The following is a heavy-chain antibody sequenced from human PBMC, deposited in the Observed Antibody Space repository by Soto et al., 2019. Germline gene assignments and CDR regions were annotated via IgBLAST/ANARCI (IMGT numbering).Heavy chain of an antibody. J-gene: IGHJ4*02. CDR2: ISYDGSNK. CDR3: AKGIAAAQCY. CDR1: GFTFSSYA. Sequence: QVQLVESGGGLVQPGRSLRLSCAASGFTFSSYAMHWVRQAPGKGLEWVAVISYDGSNKYYADSVKGRFTISRDNSKNTLYLQMNSLRAEDTAVYYCAKGIAAAQCYWGQGTLVTVSS. D-gene: IGHD6-13*01. V-gene: IGHV3-30-3*01.